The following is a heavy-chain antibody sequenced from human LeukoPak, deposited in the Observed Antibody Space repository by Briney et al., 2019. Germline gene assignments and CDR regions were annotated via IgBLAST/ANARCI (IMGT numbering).Heavy chain of an antibody. Sequence: MPGGSLRLSCAASGFPFSTYSMNWVRQAPGKGLEWVSSISSSSSYIYYTDSVKGRFTISRDNAKNSLYLQMNSLRAEDTAVYYCARDSHHPATDNAFDIWGQGTTVTVSS. CDR1: GFPFSTYS. CDR2: ISSSSSYI. J-gene: IGHJ3*02. CDR3: ARDSHHPATDNAFDI. V-gene: IGHV3-21*01. D-gene: IGHD2-21*02.